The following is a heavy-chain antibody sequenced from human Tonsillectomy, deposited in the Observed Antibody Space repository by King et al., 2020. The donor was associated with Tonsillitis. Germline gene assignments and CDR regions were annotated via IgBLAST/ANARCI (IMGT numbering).Heavy chain of an antibody. V-gene: IGHV7-4-1*02. CDR2: INTNTGNP. D-gene: IGHD5/OR15-5a*01. CDR1: GNSLTNYA. Sequence: VQLVESRSELKKPGASVKVSCKASGNSLTNYAMNWVRQAPGQRLEWLGWINTNTGNPTYAQGLTGRFVFSLDTSVSTAFLEISSLKAEDTAVYYCARDESTSLDYWGQGTLVTVSS. CDR3: ARDESTSLDY. J-gene: IGHJ4*02.